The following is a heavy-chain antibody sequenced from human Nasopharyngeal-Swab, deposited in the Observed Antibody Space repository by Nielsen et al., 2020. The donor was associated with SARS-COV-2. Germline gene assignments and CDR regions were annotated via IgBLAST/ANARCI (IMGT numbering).Heavy chain of an antibody. D-gene: IGHD3-9*01. J-gene: IGHJ6*02. CDR2: ISYDGSNK. CDR1: GFTLSSYG. CDR3: AKEAGSYDILTGYYLSLGYGMDV. Sequence: GGSLRLSCAASGFTLSSYGMHWVRQAPGKGLEWVAVISYDGSNKYYADSVKGRFTISRDNSKNTLYLQMNSLRAEDTAVYYCAKEAGSYDILTGYYLSLGYGMDVWGQGATVTVSS. V-gene: IGHV3-30*18.